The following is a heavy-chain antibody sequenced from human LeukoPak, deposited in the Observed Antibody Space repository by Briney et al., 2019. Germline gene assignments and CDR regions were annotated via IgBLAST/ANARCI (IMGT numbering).Heavy chain of an antibody. J-gene: IGHJ5*01. Sequence: ASVKVSCKASGYTFTSYDINWVRQAPGQGLEWMGWMDPNRGNTGYAHKFQGRVTMARSTSVSTAYMELSSLTSEDTAVYYCARGLSRCSSGNCYEPNWLDSWGQGTLVTVSS. CDR1: GYTFTSYD. V-gene: IGHV1-8*02. D-gene: IGHD2-2*01. CDR3: ARGLSRCSSGNCYEPNWLDS. CDR2: MDPNRGNT.